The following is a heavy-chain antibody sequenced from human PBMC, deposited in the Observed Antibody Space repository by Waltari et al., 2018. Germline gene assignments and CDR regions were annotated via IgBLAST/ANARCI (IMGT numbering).Heavy chain of an antibody. CDR2: IYYSGST. Sequence: QVQLQESGPGLVKPSETLSLTCTVSGGSISSYYWSWIRQPPGKGLEWIGYIYYSGSTTSNPARKSRVTISVDTSKNQFSLKLSSVTAADTAVYYCARYGAYYYDSSGYYYDAFDIWGQGTMVTVSS. CDR3: ARYGAYYYDSSGYYYDAFDI. CDR1: GGSISSYY. V-gene: IGHV4-59*08. J-gene: IGHJ3*02. D-gene: IGHD3-22*01.